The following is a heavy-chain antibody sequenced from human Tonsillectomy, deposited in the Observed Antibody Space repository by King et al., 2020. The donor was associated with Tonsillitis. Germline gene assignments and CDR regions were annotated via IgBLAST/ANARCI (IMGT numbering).Heavy chain of an antibody. CDR3: AKDFLPKWSLGNAFHI. Sequence: VQLVESGGGLVQPGGSLRLSCAASGFTFSTYAMSWVRQAPGKGLEWVSGVGGSGGGTHYADFVKGRFTISRDNSKNTLYLEMNSLRAEDTAVYYCAKDFLPKWSLGNAFHIWGQGTMVTVFS. CDR2: VGGSGGGT. D-gene: IGHD3-3*01. CDR1: GFTFSTYA. J-gene: IGHJ3*02. V-gene: IGHV3-23*04.